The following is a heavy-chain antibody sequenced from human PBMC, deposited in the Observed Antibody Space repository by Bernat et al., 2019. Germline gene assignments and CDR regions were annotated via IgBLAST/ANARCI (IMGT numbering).Heavy chain of an antibody. J-gene: IGHJ4*02. CDR3: NANSHGEQFVDY. V-gene: IGHV3-15*01. CDR2: IKSNIDGGTT. CDR1: GFTFSNTW. Sequence: EVQLVESGGGLIKSGGSLRLSCAASGFTFSNTWMSWVRQAPGKGLEWVGRIKSNIDGGTTDFAAPVKGRFTISRDDSKNTLYLQMNSLKTEDTAVYYCNANSHGEQFVDYWGQGSLVTVSS. D-gene: IGHD3-10*01.